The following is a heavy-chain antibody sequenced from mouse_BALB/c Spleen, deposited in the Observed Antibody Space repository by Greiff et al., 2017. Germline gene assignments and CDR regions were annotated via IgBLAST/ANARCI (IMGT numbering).Heavy chain of an antibody. D-gene: IGHD1-1*01. CDR2: INPSTGYT. CDR1: GYTFTSYW. CDR3: ARALLYGSPAWFAY. V-gene: IGHV1-7*01. Sequence: VQLQESGAELAKPGASVKMSCKASGYTFTSYWMHWVKQRPGQGLEWIGYINPSTGYTEYNQKFKDKATLTADKSSSTAYMQLSSLTSEDSAVYYCARALLYGSPAWFAYWGQGTLVTVSA. J-gene: IGHJ3*01.